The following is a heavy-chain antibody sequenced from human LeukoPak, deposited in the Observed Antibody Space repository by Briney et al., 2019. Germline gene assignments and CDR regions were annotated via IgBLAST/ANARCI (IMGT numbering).Heavy chain of an antibody. CDR1: GYIFTSYW. J-gene: IGHJ4*02. CDR3: ARRIRTGYSSSWYAFDY. CDR2: IYPGDSDT. Sequence: GESLKISCKGSGYIFTSYWIGWVRQMLGKGLEWMGIIYPGDSDTRYSPSFQGQVTISADKSISTAYLQWSSLKASDTAMYYCARRIRTGYSSSWYAFDYWGQGTLVTVSS. D-gene: IGHD6-13*01. V-gene: IGHV5-51*01.